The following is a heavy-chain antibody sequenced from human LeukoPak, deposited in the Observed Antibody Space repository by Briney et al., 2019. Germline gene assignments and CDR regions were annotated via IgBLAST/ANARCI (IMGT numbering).Heavy chain of an antibody. CDR2: ISVYSGDT. D-gene: IGHD2-21*01. V-gene: IGHV1-18*01. CDR3: ARVVNVDWFDP. J-gene: IGHJ5*02. CDR1: GYTFSNYG. Sequence: ASVKVSCKTSGYTFSNYGITWVRQAPGQGLEWMGWISVYSGDTKYAQNFQGRFTMTTDESTSTAYMELRSLRFDDTAVYYCARVVNVDWFDPWGQGTLVTVSS.